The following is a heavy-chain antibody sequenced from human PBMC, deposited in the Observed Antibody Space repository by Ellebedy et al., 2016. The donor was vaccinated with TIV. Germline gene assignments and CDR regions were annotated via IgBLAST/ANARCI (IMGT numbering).Heavy chain of an antibody. CDR1: GYTFTSYA. Sequence: ASVKVSXXASGYTFTSYAMHWVRQAPGQRLEWMGWINAGNGNTKYSQKFQGRVTITRDTSASTAYMELSSLRSEDTAVYYCASRSGGSPDDYWGQGTLVTVSS. CDR2: INAGNGNT. V-gene: IGHV1-3*01. CDR3: ASRSGGSPDDY. D-gene: IGHD2-15*01. J-gene: IGHJ4*02.